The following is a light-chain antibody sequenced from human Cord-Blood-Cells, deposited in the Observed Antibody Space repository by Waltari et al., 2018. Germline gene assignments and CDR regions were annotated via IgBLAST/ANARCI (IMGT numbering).Light chain of an antibody. J-gene: IGLJ1*01. CDR3: SSYTSSSTLDYV. V-gene: IGLV2-14*01. CDR1: SRDAGGYNS. Sequence: QSALTQPASVSGSPGQSITISCTGTSRDAGGYNSVSWYQQHPGKAPKLMIYEVSNRSSGVSNRFSGSKSGNTASLTISGLQAEDEADYYCSSYTSSSTLDYVFGTGTKVTVL. CDR2: EVS.